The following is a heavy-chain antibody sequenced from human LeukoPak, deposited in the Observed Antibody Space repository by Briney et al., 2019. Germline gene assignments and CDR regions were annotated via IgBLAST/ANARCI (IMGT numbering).Heavy chain of an antibody. J-gene: IGHJ6*03. CDR1: GYTFTGYY. CDR2: INPNSGGT. Sequence: ASVKVSCKASGYTFTGYYMHWVRQAPGQGLEWMGWINPNSGGTNYAQKFQGRVTMTRDTSISTAYMELSRLRSDDTAVYYCARMSYCSSTSCYNYYYYYMDVWGKGTTVTVSS. V-gene: IGHV1-2*02. D-gene: IGHD2-2*02. CDR3: ARMSYCSSTSCYNYYYYYMDV.